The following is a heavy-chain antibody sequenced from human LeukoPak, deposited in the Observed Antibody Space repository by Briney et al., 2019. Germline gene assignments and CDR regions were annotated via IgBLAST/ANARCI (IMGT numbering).Heavy chain of an antibody. D-gene: IGHD3-3*02. Sequence: GALRLSCAASGFTFSSYAMSWVRQAPGKGLEWVSAISGSGGSTYYADSVKGRFTISRENAKNSLYLQMNSLRAGDTAVYYCARVGISSNYGMDVWGQGTTVTVSS. CDR1: GFTFSSYA. V-gene: IGHV3-23*01. CDR3: ARVGISSNYGMDV. CDR2: ISGSGGST. J-gene: IGHJ6*02.